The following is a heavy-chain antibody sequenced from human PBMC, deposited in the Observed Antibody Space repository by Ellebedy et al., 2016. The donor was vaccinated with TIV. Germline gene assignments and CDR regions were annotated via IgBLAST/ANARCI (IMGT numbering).Heavy chain of an antibody. D-gene: IGHD4-17*01. V-gene: IGHV1-69*10. J-gene: IGHJ4*02. CDR1: GGTFSSHA. CDR2: IIPTLDTT. CDR3: ARGSRAQTTDYGDYIFDF. Sequence: AASVKVSCKASGGTFSSHAITWVRQAPGQGLEWMGDIIPTLDTTNYAQSFQGRVSITADKTASSAYMELSSLGSDDTAVYWCARGSRAQTTDYGDYIFDFWGQGTLVTVSS.